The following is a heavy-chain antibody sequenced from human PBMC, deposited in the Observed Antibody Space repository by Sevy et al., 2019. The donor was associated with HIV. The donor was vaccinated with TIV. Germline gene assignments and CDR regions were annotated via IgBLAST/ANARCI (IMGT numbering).Heavy chain of an antibody. J-gene: IGHJ4*02. V-gene: IGHV1-2*02. CDR3: ARERQWLPDY. CDR1: GYTFTGYY. D-gene: IGHD5-12*01. Sequence: ASVKVSCKASGYTFTGYYMHWERQAPGRGLEWMGWINPNSGGTNYAQKFQGRVTMTRDTSISTAYMELSRLRSDDTAVYYCARERQWLPDYWGQGTLVTVSS. CDR2: INPNSGGT.